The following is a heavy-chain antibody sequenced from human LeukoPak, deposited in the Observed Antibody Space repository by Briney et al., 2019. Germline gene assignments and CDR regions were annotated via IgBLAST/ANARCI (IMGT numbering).Heavy chain of an antibody. CDR1: GFSVSSKY. Sequence: GGSLRLSCAASGFSVSSKYMSWVRQAPGKGLEWVSVLYTAGDTYYADSVKGRFTISRDNSKNTMYLQTNSLRAEDTAVYYCAKDLYGGSVYWYFGLWGRGTLVTVSS. CDR2: LYTAGDT. J-gene: IGHJ2*01. CDR3: AKDLYGGSVYWYFGL. D-gene: IGHD4-23*01. V-gene: IGHV3-53*01.